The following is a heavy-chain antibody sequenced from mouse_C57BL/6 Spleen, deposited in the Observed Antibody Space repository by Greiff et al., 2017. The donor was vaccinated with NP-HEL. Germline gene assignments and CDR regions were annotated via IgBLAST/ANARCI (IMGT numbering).Heavy chain of an antibody. Sequence: EVMLVESGGGLVQPGGSMKLSCAASGFTFSDAWMDWVRQSPEKGLEWVAEIRNKANNHATYYAESVKGRFTISRDDSKSSVYLQMNSLRAEDTGIYYCPRRLISGGFDYWGQGTTLTVSS. V-gene: IGHV6-6*01. J-gene: IGHJ2*01. CDR2: IRNKANNHAT. D-gene: IGHD1-1*01. CDR3: PRRLISGGFDY. CDR1: GFTFSDAW.